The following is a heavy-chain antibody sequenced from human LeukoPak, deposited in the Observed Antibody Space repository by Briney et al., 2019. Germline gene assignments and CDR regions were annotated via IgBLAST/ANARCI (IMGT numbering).Heavy chain of an antibody. Sequence: ASVKVSCKASGYTFTDSYMHWVRQAPGQGLEWMGWINPKTGGTNYAQRFQGRFTMTRDPSIRTAYMELNSLRSDDTAVYYCARDGRLTIFVRGIITEGSPPKNWGQGTLVTVSS. CDR1: GYTFTDSY. J-gene: IGHJ4*02. V-gene: IGHV1-2*02. D-gene: IGHD3-10*01. CDR2: INPKTGGT. CDR3: ARDGRLTIFVRGIITEGSPPKN.